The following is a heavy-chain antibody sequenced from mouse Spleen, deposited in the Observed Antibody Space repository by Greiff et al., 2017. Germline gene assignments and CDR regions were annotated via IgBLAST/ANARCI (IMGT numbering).Heavy chain of an antibody. J-gene: IGHJ4*01. D-gene: IGHD1-2*01. CDR1: GFSLASYG. CDR2: IWSGGST. Sequence: VQLQQSGPGLVQPSQSLSITCTVSGFSLASYGVHWVRQSPGKGLEWLGVIWSGGSTDYNAAFISRLSISKDNSKSQVFFKMNSLQADDTAIYYCARNGYGPSTAPYAMDYWGQGTSVTVSS. V-gene: IGHV2-2*01. CDR3: ARNGYGPSTAPYAMDY.